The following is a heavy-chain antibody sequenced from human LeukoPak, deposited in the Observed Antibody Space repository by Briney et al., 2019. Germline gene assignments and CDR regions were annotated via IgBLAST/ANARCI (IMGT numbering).Heavy chain of an antibody. V-gene: IGHV4-31*11. J-gene: IGHJ3*02. CDR2: INNSGST. D-gene: IGHD3-16*01. Sequence: PSQTLSLTCAVSGGSMSSGNYYWNWIRQHPGKGLEWIGYINNSGSTNYNPSLKSRVLMSVDTSKNHFSVELSSVTAADTAVYYCARVFYARDVFDIWGQGTMVTVPS. CDR1: GGSMSSGNYY. CDR3: ARVFYARDVFDI.